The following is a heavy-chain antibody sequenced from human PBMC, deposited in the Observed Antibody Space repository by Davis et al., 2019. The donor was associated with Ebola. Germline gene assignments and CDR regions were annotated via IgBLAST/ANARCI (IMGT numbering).Heavy chain of an antibody. D-gene: IGHD3-9*01. Sequence: SETLSLTCTVSGGSISSSSYYWGWIRQPPGKGLEWIGSIYYSGSTYYNPSLKSRVTISVDTSKNQFSLKLSSVTAADTAVYYCARQRSLRYFDWLLPHNWFDPWGQGTLVTVSS. CDR3: ARQRSLRYFDWLLPHNWFDP. J-gene: IGHJ5*02. CDR1: GGSISSSSYY. V-gene: IGHV4-39*01. CDR2: IYYSGST.